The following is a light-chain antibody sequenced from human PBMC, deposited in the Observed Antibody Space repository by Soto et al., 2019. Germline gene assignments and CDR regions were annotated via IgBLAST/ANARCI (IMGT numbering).Light chain of an antibody. J-gene: IGKJ2*01. CDR2: AAS. Sequence: DLQMTQSPSSLSASVGDRVTITCRASQSISSYLNWYQQKPGKAPKLLIYAASSLQSGVPSRFSGSGSGTYFTLTISSLQPEDFATHYCQQSYSTPPYTFGHGTKLEI. CDR1: QSISSY. CDR3: QQSYSTPPYT. V-gene: IGKV1-39*01.